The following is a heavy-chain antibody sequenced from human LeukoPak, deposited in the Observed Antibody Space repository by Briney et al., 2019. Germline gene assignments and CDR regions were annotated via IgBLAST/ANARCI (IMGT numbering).Heavy chain of an antibody. D-gene: IGHD1-26*01. Sequence: PGGSLRLSCAASGFTFSSYGMHWVRQAPGKGLEWVAFIRYDGSNKYYADSVKGRFTISRDNSKNTLYLQMNSLRAEDTAVYYCAKTLPKYSGSYKRGEPFDYWGQGTLVTVSS. CDR1: GFTFSSYG. V-gene: IGHV3-30*02. CDR2: IRYDGSNK. CDR3: AKTLPKYSGSYKRGEPFDY. J-gene: IGHJ4*02.